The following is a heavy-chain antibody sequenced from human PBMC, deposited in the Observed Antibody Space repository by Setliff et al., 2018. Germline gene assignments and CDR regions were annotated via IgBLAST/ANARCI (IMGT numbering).Heavy chain of an antibody. Sequence: LSLTCTVSGGSISSYYWSWIRQPAGKGLEWIGRIYIGGSANYNPSLKSRVTMSIDTSKNQFSLKLNSVTAADMAVYYCAREQWLDPPGYYYMDVWAKGTTATVSS. J-gene: IGHJ6*03. CDR3: AREQWLDPPGYYYMDV. CDR2: IYIGGSA. V-gene: IGHV4-4*07. CDR1: GGSISSYY. D-gene: IGHD6-19*01.